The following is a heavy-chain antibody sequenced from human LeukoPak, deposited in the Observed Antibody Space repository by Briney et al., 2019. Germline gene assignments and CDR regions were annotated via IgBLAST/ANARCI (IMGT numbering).Heavy chain of an antibody. V-gene: IGHV1-3*04. CDR3: AIVDYGDY. CDR1: GYTFTTYA. J-gene: IGHJ4*02. Sequence: GASVKVSCKASGYTFTTYAVHWVRQAPGQRLEWMGWINTGNGNTKYSQKFQGRVTFTRDTSASTAYMELSGLTSEDTAVYYRAIVDYGDYWGQGTLVTVSS. CDR2: INTGNGNT.